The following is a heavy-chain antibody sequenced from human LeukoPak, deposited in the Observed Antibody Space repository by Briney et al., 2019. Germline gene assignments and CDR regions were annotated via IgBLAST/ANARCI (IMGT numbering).Heavy chain of an antibody. CDR3: ARFKVGTNTTQKNAFDI. J-gene: IGHJ3*02. V-gene: IGHV3-30*01. CDR2: ISFDATKE. CDR1: GFTFSNYA. Sequence: GGSLRLSCAASGFTFSNYAMHWVRQAPGRGLEWVAVISFDATKEYFGKSVKGRFTISRDNSKATLYLQMHRLRIEDTALYFCARFKVGTNTTQKNAFDIWGRGTVVAVSS. D-gene: IGHD1-1*01.